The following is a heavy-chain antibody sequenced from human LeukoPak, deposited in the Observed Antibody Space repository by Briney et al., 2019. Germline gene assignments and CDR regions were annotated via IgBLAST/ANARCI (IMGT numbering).Heavy chain of an antibody. CDR3: ARDHPDYWLTFDY. CDR1: GFTFSTYE. Sequence: PGGSLRLSCAASGFTFSTYEMNWVRQAPGKGLEWVSYIIGSGDTIYYADSVKGRFTISRDNAKNSLYLQMNSLRAEDTAVYYCARDHPDYWLTFDYWGQGTLVTVSS. D-gene: IGHD3-9*01. CDR2: IIGSGDTI. J-gene: IGHJ4*02. V-gene: IGHV3-48*03.